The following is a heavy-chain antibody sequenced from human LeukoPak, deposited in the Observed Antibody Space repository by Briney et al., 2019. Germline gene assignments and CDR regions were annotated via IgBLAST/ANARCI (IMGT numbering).Heavy chain of an antibody. Sequence: PGGSLRLSCAASGFTFSSYGMHWVRQAPGKGLEWVAFIRYDGSNKYYADSVKGRFTISRDNSKNTLYLQMNSLRAEDTAVYYCAVDCSSTSCPDYWGQGTLVTVSS. J-gene: IGHJ4*02. CDR3: AVDCSSTSCPDY. D-gene: IGHD2-2*01. CDR2: IRYDGSNK. V-gene: IGHV3-30*02. CDR1: GFTFSSYG.